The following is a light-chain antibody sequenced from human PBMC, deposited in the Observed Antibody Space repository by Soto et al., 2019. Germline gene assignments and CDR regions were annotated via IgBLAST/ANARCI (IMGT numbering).Light chain of an antibody. CDR1: QSISNS. CDR2: DAF. CDR3: QHRFSWPPS. V-gene: IGKV3-11*01. Sequence: VLTQSPATLSLSPGERATLSCXASQSISNSLAWYQQQPGQAHRLISNDAFNRATGIPARFCGSGSGTDFTLTISGLEPEDFAVYYCQHRFSWPPSFGQGTKVDIK. J-gene: IGKJ1*01.